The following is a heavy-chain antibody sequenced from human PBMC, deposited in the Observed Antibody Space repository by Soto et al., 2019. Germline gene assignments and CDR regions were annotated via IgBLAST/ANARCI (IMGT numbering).Heavy chain of an antibody. CDR1: GFTFNAYA. D-gene: IGHD4-4*01. CDR2: IGGSGGNR. Sequence: EVQLLESGGDLVQPGGSLRLSCAASGFTFNAYAMTWVRQAPGKGLEWVSAIGGSGGNRYYAASVKGRFTISRDNSKDPVDLQMSSLRVEDTAVYYCARVAPDYINSVDHWGQGILVTVSS. J-gene: IGHJ4*02. CDR3: ARVAPDYINSVDH. V-gene: IGHV3-23*01.